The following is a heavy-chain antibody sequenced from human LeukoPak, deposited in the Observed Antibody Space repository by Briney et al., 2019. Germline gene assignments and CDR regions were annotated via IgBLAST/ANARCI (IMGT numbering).Heavy chain of an antibody. CDR1: GYTFTSYG. V-gene: IGHV1-18*01. CDR2: ISAYNGNT. D-gene: IGHD3-22*01. CDR3: ARVFPGTMIVVVTHNWFDP. J-gene: IGHJ5*02. Sequence: ASVKVSCKASGYTFTSYGISWVRQAPGQGLEWMGWISAYNGNTNYAQKLQGRVTMTTDTSTSTAYMELRSLRSDDTAVYYCARVFPGTMIVVVTHNWFDPWGQGTLVIVSS.